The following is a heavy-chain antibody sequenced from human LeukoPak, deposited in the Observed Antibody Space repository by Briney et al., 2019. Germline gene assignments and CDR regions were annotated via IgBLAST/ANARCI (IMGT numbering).Heavy chain of an antibody. D-gene: IGHD5-24*01. CDR3: ARRGRDGYNY. CDR2: IYYSGST. V-gene: IGHV4-59*08. J-gene: IGHJ4*02. CDR1: GGSISSYY. Sequence: SETLSLTCTVSGGSISSYYWSWIRQPPGKGLEWIGYIYYSGSTNYNPSLKSRVTISVDTSKNQFSLKLSSVTAAGTAVYYCARRGRDGYNYWGQGTLVTVSS.